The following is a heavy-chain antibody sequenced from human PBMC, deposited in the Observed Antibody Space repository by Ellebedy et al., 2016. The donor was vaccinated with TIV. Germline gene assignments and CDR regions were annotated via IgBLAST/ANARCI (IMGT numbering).Heavy chain of an antibody. V-gene: IGHV3-21*01. CDR2: ISSSSRYI. CDR1: GFTFSSYS. Sequence: GESLKISCAASGFTFSSYSMNWVRQAPGKGLEWVSSISSSSRYIYYADSVKGRFTISSDNAKNSLYLQMNSLRAADTAVYYCARDFSELPFDYWGQGTLVTVSS. CDR3: ARDFSELPFDY. D-gene: IGHD1-26*01. J-gene: IGHJ4*02.